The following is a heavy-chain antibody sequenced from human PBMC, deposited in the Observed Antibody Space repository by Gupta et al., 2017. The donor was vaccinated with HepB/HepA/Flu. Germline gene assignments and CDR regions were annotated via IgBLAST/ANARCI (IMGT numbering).Heavy chain of an antibody. V-gene: IGHV3-48*03. Sequence: VHLVESGGGSVQPGGSLRLACAASGFTFSSFELNWVRQAPGKGLEWVSYIYSIGNVIYYADSVRGRFTISRDNAKNSLYLQMNSLRDEDTAVYYCARELRSGWYGVAYWGQGTLVTVSS. CDR2: IYSIGNVI. CDR3: ARELRSGWYGVAY. CDR1: GFTFSSFE. J-gene: IGHJ4*02. D-gene: IGHD6-19*01.